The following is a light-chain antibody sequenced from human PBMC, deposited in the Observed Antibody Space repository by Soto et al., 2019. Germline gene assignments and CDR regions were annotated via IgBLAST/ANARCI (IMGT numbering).Light chain of an antibody. CDR1: SSYIGAYDY. Sequence: PTSVYASHVQGIAIFCTRTSSYIGAYDYVSWYQQFPDKPPKLIIYEVSHRPSGVSDRFSGSKSVNTATLTISRLQAEDEADYYCSSYTSSSTRVFGTGTKVT. V-gene: IGLV2-14*03. CDR3: SSYTSSSTRV. J-gene: IGLJ1*01. CDR2: EVS.